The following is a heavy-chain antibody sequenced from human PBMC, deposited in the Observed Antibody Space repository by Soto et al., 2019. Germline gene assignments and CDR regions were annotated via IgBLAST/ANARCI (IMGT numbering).Heavy chain of an antibody. V-gene: IGHV4-31*02. CDR2: IYYSGST. CDR3: AMGDDSSGLGRKH. Sequence: LCGGSISSGGYYWSWIRQHPGKGLEWIGYIYYSGSTYYNPSLKSRVTISVDTSKNQFSLKLSSVTAADTAVYYCAMGDDSSGLGRKHWGQGTLVTVSS. J-gene: IGHJ4*02. D-gene: IGHD3-22*01. CDR1: GGSISSGGYY.